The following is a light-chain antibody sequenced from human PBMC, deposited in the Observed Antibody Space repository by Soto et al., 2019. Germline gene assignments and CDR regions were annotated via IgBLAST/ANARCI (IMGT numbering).Light chain of an antibody. J-gene: IGKJ5*01. CDR2: DAS. V-gene: IGKV1-33*01. CDR3: QQDHDLPR. Sequence: DIQMTQSPSSLSSSVGDRVTINCQASQDISNCLNWYQQKPETAPKLLSYDASNLEAGVPSMFSVSGSASDFILTTSSLRREDIVRCYSQQDHDLPRFGKWTRRAIK. CDR1: QDISNC.